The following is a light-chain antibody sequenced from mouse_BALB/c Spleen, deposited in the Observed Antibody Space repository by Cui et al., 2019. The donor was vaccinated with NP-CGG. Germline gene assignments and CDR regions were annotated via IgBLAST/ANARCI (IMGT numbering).Light chain of an antibody. CDR2: GTR. J-gene: IGLJ1*01. CDR1: TGAVTTSNY. V-gene: IGLV1*01. CDR3: ALWYSNHWV. Sequence: QLFLLQDPPPTTSPGETVTLTCRSSTGAVTTSNYANWVQEKPDHLFTGLIGGTRNRAPGVPARFSGSLIGDKAALTITGAQTEDEAIYFCALWYSNHWVFGGGTKLTVL.